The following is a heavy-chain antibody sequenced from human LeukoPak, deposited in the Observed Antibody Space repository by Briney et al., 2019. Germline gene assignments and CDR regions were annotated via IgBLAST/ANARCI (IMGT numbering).Heavy chain of an antibody. J-gene: IGHJ4*02. Sequence: GRSLRLSCVASGFTFSNWGMHWVRQAPGKGLEGVAVMSNDGRETKYADSVKGRFTISRDNSKNTLYLQMNSLRDDDTAVYHCAKAVDRMGYHLDHWGQGTLVTVSS. CDR2: MSNDGRET. CDR3: AKAVDRMGYHLDH. D-gene: IGHD3-16*02. CDR1: GFTFSNWG. V-gene: IGHV3-30*18.